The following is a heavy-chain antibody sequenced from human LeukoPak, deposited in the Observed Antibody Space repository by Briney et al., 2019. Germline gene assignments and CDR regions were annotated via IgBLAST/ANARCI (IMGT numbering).Heavy chain of an antibody. Sequence: SETLSLTCTVSGGSISSYYWTWIRQPPGKGLEWIGYIYYSGSTNYSPSLKSRVTISVDTSKNQFSLKLSSVTAADTAVYHCARRGYSYGRRDYYYGMDVWGQGTTVTVSS. D-gene: IGHD5-18*01. CDR1: GGSISSYY. CDR3: ARRGYSYGRRDYYYGMDV. CDR2: IYYSGST. J-gene: IGHJ6*02. V-gene: IGHV4-59*01.